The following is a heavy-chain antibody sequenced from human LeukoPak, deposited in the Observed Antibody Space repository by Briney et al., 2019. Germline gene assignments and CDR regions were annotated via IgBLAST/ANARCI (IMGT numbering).Heavy chain of an antibody. CDR2: IWFDGSNK. V-gene: IGHV3-33*01. Sequence: PGGSLRLSCAASGFTFNNHGMYWVRQPPGKGLEWVAVIWFDGSNKYYAEALQGRFTIPRDNSRNILSLQMDSVRVEDTAVYYCVRWGPRAVADYWGQGTQVTVSS. CDR1: GFTFNNHG. J-gene: IGHJ4*02. CDR3: VRWGPRAVADY. D-gene: IGHD6-19*01.